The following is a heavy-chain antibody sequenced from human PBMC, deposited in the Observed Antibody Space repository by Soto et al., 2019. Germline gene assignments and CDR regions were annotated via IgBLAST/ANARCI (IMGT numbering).Heavy chain of an antibody. V-gene: IGHV1-69*01. CDR3: AKSSNRGGFDY. Sequence: QVQLVQSGAEVKKPGSSVKVSCKASGGTFSSYAISWVRQAPGQGLEWMGGIIPIFGTANYAQKCQGRVTIPADESTSTAELEVSSLRCGDTAVYYCAKSSNRGGFDYWGKGTLVTVSS. J-gene: IGHJ4*02. CDR1: GGTFSSYA. D-gene: IGHD7-27*01. CDR2: IIPIFGTA.